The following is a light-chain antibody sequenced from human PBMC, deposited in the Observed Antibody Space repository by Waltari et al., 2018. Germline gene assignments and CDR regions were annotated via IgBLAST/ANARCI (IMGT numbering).Light chain of an antibody. CDR1: NIGSKS. CDR3: QVWDSSSDHPVV. Sequence: SYVLTQPPSVSVAPGQTARITCGGNNIGSKSVHWYQQKPGQAPVLVVYDESDRPPGIPERVSGSNSGNTATLTISSVEAGHEADYYWQVWDSSSDHPVVFGGGTKLTVL. J-gene: IGLJ2*01. V-gene: IGLV3-21*02. CDR2: DES.